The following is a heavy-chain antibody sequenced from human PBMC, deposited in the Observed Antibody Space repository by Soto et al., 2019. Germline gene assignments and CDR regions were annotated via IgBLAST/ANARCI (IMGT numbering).Heavy chain of an antibody. J-gene: IGHJ4*02. D-gene: IGHD2-8*02. CDR3: AQSYCTGDCYSLDY. CDR2: INSDATII. Sequence: GGSLRLSCAGSGFMFSSYWMYWVRQAPGKGLVWVSRINSDATIINYADSVKGRFTISRDNAEKTLFLQMDSLSVEDTAVYFCAQSYCTGDCYSLDYWGLGTLVTVSS. V-gene: IGHV3-74*01. CDR1: GFMFSSYW.